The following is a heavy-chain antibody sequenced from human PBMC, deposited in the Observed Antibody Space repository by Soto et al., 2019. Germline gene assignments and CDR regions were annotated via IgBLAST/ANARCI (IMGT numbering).Heavy chain of an antibody. Sequence: ASVKVSCKASGYTFTGNYIHWVRQAPGQGVKWMGWVNPDNGDTASAQKFQGRVTMTSDTSVTTAYMELSRLTSDDTAVYYCARDPRPPSGWLGYWEYGMDVWGQGTTVTVSS. CDR2: VNPDNGDT. D-gene: IGHD2-15*01. CDR1: GYTFTGNY. J-gene: IGHJ6*02. V-gene: IGHV1-2*02. CDR3: ARDPRPPSGWLGYWEYGMDV.